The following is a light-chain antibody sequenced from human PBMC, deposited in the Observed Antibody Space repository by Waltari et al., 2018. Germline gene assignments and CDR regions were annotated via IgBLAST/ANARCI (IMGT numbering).Light chain of an antibody. J-gene: IGLJ2*01. CDR2: SNK. Sequence: QSVLTQPPSASGTPGQRVTTSCSGRSSHIGSNTVNWYQQPPGTAPKLLIYSNKKRPTGVPDRFSGSKSGTSASLAISGLQSEDEADYYCAAWDDSLNGPVFGGGTKLTVL. CDR3: AAWDDSLNGPV. CDR1: SSHIGSNT. V-gene: IGLV1-44*01.